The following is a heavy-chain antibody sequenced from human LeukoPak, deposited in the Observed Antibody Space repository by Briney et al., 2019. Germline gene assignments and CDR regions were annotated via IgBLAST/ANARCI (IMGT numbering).Heavy chain of an antibody. CDR1: GFTFSSYA. CDR3: ARDDGDNAYDY. V-gene: IGHV3-48*01. J-gene: IGHJ4*02. Sequence: GGSLRLSCAASGFTFSSYAMIWVRQAPGKGLEWVSYISSTGTSIYYADSVKGRFTVSRDNAKNSLYLQMNSLRAEDTAVYYCARDDGDNAYDYWGQGTLVTVSS. CDR2: ISSTGTSI. D-gene: IGHD4-17*01.